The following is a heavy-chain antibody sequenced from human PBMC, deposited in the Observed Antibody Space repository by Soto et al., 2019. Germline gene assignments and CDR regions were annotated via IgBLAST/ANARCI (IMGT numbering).Heavy chain of an antibody. CDR1: GVSISSYY. CDR3: ARDDKSYGMDV. CDR2: IYYSGST. D-gene: IGHD3-22*01. J-gene: IGHJ6*02. V-gene: IGHV4-59*01. Sequence: SETLSLTCPVSGVSISSYYGSWIRQPPGKGLEWIGYIYYSGSTNYNPSLKSRVTISVDTSKNQFSLKLSSVTAADTAVYYCARDDKSYGMDVWGQGTTVTVSS.